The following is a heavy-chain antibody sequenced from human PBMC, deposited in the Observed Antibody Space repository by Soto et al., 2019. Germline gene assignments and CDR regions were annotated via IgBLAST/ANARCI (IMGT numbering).Heavy chain of an antibody. V-gene: IGHV4-31*03. CDR2: IYYSGRT. D-gene: IGHD6-6*01. Sequence: LCIPYTVSVVSIGRGFYYWGWIHQNPGKGLEWIGYIYYSGRTYYNPSLKSRVTISVDTSKNQFNLKLSSVTAADTAVYYCARTEYSSAPFGLRGQGNTVTRSS. CDR1: VVSIGRGFYY. CDR3: ARTEYSSAPFGL. J-gene: IGHJ6*02.